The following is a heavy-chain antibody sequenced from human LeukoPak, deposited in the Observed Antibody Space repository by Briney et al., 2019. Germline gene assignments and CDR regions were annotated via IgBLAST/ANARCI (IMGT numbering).Heavy chain of an antibody. CDR2: ISSSSTTT. CDR1: GFTFSSYS. Sequence: GGSLRLSCSASGFTFSSYSMNWVRQAPGKGLEWVSYISSSSTTTYYADSVKGRFTIFRDNAKNSLYLQMNSLRAEDTAVYYCARDYYNYDYVWGSLPSFDYWGQGTLVTVSS. CDR3: ARDYYNYDYVWGSLPSFDY. D-gene: IGHD3-16*01. V-gene: IGHV3-48*01. J-gene: IGHJ4*02.